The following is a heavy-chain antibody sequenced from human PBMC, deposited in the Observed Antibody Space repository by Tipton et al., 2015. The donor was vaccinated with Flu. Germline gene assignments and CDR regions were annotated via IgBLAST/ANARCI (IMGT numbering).Heavy chain of an antibody. CDR3: ARGIASAASL. D-gene: IGHD6-13*01. Sequence: SLRLSCAVSGFTFRNYWMTWVRQAPGKGLEWVANIKQDGSKEYYLDSVKGRFTISRDNAKNSLYLQMSSLRAEDMAVYYCARGIASAASLWGQGTMVTVSS. J-gene: IGHJ3*01. V-gene: IGHV3-7*03. CDR2: IKQDGSKE. CDR1: GFTFRNYW.